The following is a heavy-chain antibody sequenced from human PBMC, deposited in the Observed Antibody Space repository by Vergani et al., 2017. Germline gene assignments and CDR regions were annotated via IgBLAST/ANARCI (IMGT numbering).Heavy chain of an antibody. J-gene: IGHJ1*01. Sequence: QVHLVESGGGVVQPGRSLRLSCVVSGFTSSYYGMHWVRQAPGKGLKWVAVISYDGTQKYYADSVKGRFTISRDNSKSTLYLQMNSLRTEDTAVYYCATKSCGTPGCQIEYFREWGQGTLVTVSS. V-gene: IGHV3-30*03. CDR1: GFTSSYYG. CDR3: ATKSCGTPGCQIEYFRE. CDR2: ISYDGTQK. D-gene: IGHD1-1*01.